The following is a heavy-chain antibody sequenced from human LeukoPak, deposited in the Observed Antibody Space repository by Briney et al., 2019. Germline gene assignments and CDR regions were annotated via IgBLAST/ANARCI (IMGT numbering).Heavy chain of an antibody. V-gene: IGHV1-18*01. Sequence: ASVKVSCKASGYTFTGYGISWVRQAPGQGLEWMGWISAYNGNTNYAQKLQGRVTMTTDTSTSTAYMELRSLRSDDTAVYYCARDLRKWELSLILFDYWGQGTLVTVSS. J-gene: IGHJ4*02. CDR3: ARDLRKWELSLILFDY. CDR1: GYTFTGYG. CDR2: ISAYNGNT. D-gene: IGHD1-26*01.